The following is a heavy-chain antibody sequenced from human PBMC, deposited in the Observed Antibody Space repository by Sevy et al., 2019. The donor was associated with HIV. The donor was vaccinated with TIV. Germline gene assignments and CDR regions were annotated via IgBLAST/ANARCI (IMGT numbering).Heavy chain of an antibody. Sequence: GESLKISCAVSGLSFSDYFMGWVRQAPGKGLEWVADVNQDGSQKYYVGSVQGRFTISRDNAKNSVYLQMNRLRLDETAVYYCARELWPGDYWGQGTLVTVSS. CDR3: ARELWPGDY. CDR2: VNQDGSQK. D-gene: IGHD2-21*01. J-gene: IGHJ4*02. V-gene: IGHV3-7*01. CDR1: GLSFSDYF.